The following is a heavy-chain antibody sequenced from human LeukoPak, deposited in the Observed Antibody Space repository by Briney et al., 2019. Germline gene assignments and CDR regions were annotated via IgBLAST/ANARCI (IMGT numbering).Heavy chain of an antibody. J-gene: IGHJ1*01. CDR2: ISGSGGST. CDR1: GFTFSSYA. CDR3: AKIGVPAAIRGYFQH. V-gene: IGHV3-23*01. Sequence: GGSLRLSCAASGFTFSSYAMSRVRQAPGKGLEWVSAISGSGGSTYYADSVKGRFTISRDNSKNTLYLQMNSLRAEDTAVYYCAKIGVPAAIRGYFQHWGQGTLVTVSS. D-gene: IGHD2-2*02.